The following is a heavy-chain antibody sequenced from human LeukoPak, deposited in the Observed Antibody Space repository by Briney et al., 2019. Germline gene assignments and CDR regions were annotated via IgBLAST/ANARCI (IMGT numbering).Heavy chain of an antibody. J-gene: IGHJ5*02. V-gene: IGHV4-59*01. CDR2: IFYSGIT. D-gene: IGHD2-2*01. Sequence: SETLSLTCTVSGDSITSYFWSWIRQPPGKGLEWVGYIFYSGITNYNPSLKSRVTISVDTSKNQFSLKLSSVTAADTAVYYCARGLDCSSTSCYVLSWFDPWGQGTLVTVSS. CDR3: ARGLDCSSTSCYVLSWFDP. CDR1: GDSITSYF.